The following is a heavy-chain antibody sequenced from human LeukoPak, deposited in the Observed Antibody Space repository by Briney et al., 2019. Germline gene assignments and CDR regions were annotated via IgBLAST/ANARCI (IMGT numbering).Heavy chain of an antibody. CDR3: ARQVPRGENYFDY. CDR1: GGSISSYY. Sequence: SETLSLTCTVSGGSISSYYWSWIRQPPGKGLEWIGYIYYSGSTNYNPSLKSRVTISVDTSKSQFSLKLSSVTAADTAVYYCARQVPRGENYFDYWGQGTLVTVSS. J-gene: IGHJ4*02. V-gene: IGHV4-59*01. CDR2: IYYSGST. D-gene: IGHD3-10*01.